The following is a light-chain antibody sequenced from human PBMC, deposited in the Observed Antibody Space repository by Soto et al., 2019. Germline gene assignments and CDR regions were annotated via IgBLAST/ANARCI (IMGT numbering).Light chain of an antibody. J-gene: IGKJ5*01. CDR1: QNIASC. Sequence: DIQMTQSPSTLSASVGDRVTITCRASQNIASCLAWYQQKPGKAPKLLIYVASTLEIGVPSRFSGSGSGTEFTLTITYLQPGDFATYYCQRYNSFSASFGQGTQLEIK. CDR2: VAS. V-gene: IGKV1-5*01. CDR3: QRYNSFSAS.